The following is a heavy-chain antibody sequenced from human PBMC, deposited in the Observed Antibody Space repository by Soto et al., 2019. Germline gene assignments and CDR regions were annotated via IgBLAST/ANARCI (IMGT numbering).Heavy chain of an antibody. Sequence: SETLSLTCTVSGGSISSYYWSWLRQPPGKGLEWIGYIYYSGSTNYNPSLKSRVTISVDTSKNQFSLKLSSVTAADTAVYYCARQGPRGYSYGYWFDPWGQGTLVTVSS. V-gene: IGHV4-59*08. CDR1: GGSISSYY. CDR3: ARQGPRGYSYGYWFDP. CDR2: IYYSGST. D-gene: IGHD5-18*01. J-gene: IGHJ5*02.